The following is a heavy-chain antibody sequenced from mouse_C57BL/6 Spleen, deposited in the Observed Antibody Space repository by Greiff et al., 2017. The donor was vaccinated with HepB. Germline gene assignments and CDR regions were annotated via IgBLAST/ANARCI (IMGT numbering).Heavy chain of an antibody. Sequence: VQLQQSGAELARPGASVKMSCKASGYTFTSYTMHWVKQRPGQGLEWIGYINPSSGYTKYNQKFKDKATLTADKSSSTAYMQLSSLTSADSTIYYCASDYGSSYEYFDVWGTGTTVTVSS. CDR1: GYTFTSYT. V-gene: IGHV1-4*01. D-gene: IGHD1-1*01. CDR3: ASDYGSSYEYFDV. CDR2: INPSSGYT. J-gene: IGHJ1*03.